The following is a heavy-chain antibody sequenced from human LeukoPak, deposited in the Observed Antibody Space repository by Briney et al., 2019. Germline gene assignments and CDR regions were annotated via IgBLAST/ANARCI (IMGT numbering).Heavy chain of an antibody. Sequence: GGSLRLSCAASGFTFSSCAMSWVRQAPGKGLEWVSSISSSSSYIYYADSVKGRFTVSRDNAKNSLYLQMNSLRAEDTAVYYCARDYYDSSGYRSWDYWGQGTLVTVSS. CDR3: ARDYYDSSGYRSWDY. CDR2: ISSSSSYI. CDR1: GFTFSSCA. J-gene: IGHJ4*02. D-gene: IGHD3-22*01. V-gene: IGHV3-21*01.